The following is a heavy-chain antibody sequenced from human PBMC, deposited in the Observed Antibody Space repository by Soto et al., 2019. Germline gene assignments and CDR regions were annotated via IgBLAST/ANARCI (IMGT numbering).Heavy chain of an antibody. CDR1: GGSFSGYY. D-gene: IGHD2-2*01. V-gene: IGHV4-34*01. CDR2: INHSGST. J-gene: IGHJ3*02. Sequence: SETLSLTCAVSGGSFSGYYWTWIRQTPGKGLEWIGEINHSGSTNYEPSLKIRVSISADTSKKQFSLNLTSVTAADTAVYYCARGECSSVYCFTRWGADIWGQRPVVNVSS. CDR3: ARGECSSVYCFTRWGADI.